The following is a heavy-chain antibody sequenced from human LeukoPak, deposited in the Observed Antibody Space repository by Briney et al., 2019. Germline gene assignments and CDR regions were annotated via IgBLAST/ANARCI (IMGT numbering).Heavy chain of an antibody. J-gene: IGHJ4*02. V-gene: IGHV3-30*18. CDR3: AKDDLGYCSSTSCYAVDY. CDR1: GFTFSSYG. CDR2: MSYDGSNK. D-gene: IGHD2-2*01. Sequence: GRSLRLSCAASGFTFSSYGMHWVRQAPGKGLEWVAVMSYDGSNKYYADSVKVRFSISRDNSKNMLYLQMNSLRAEDTAVYYCAKDDLGYCSSTSCYAVDYWGQGTLVTVSS.